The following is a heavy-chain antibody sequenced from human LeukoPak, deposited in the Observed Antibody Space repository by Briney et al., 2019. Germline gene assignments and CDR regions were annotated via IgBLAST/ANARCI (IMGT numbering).Heavy chain of an antibody. CDR3: AKVSGGGKLIVVVITLFDY. D-gene: IGHD3-22*01. CDR2: ISGSGGST. V-gene: IGHV3-23*01. J-gene: IGHJ4*02. CDR1: GFTFSSYA. Sequence: GGSLRLSCAASGFTFSSYAMSWVRQAPGKGLEWVSAISGSGGSTYYADSVKGRFTISRDNSKNTLYLQMNNLRAEDTAVYYCAKVSGGGKLIVVVITLFDYWGRGPWSPSPQ.